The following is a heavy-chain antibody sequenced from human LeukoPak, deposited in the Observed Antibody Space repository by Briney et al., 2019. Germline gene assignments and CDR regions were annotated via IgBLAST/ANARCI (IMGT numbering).Heavy chain of an antibody. J-gene: IGHJ4*02. CDR3: AKNFDYSGSYQGY. Sequence: GGSLRPSCAASGFNFNDAAMTWVRQAPGKGLEWVSTISGSGGSTSYADSVKGRFTISRDNSKNTLYLQMNSLRAEDTAVYYCAKNFDYSGSYQGYWGQGTLVTVSS. CDR2: ISGSGGST. V-gene: IGHV3-23*01. D-gene: IGHD3-22*01. CDR1: GFNFNDAA.